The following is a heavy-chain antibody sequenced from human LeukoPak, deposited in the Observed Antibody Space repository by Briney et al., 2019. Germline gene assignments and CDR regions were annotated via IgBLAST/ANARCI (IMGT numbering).Heavy chain of an antibody. V-gene: IGHV3-21*01. CDR3: ARDLIVAYDY. CDR1: GFTFSSYS. Sequence: PGGSLRLSCAASGFTFSSYSMNWVRQPPGKGLEWVSSISSSSSYIYYADSVKGRFTISRDNAKNSLYLQMNSLRAEDTAVYYCARDLIVAYDYWGQGTLVTVSS. CDR2: ISSSSSYI. J-gene: IGHJ4*02. D-gene: IGHD5-12*01.